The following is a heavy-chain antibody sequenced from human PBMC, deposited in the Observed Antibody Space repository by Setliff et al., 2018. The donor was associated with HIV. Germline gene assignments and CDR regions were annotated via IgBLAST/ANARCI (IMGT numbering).Heavy chain of an antibody. CDR3: ARVSSVIELQGGDYFDS. CDR1: GESIIRSRSF. CDR2: IYFSGSV. Sequence: KPSETLCLTCTVSGESIIRSRSFWGWIRQSQGKGLEWIGSIYFSGSVFYNPSLNSRVIISIDTSKNQFSLKLSSVTGADTAVYYCARVSSVIELQGGDYFDSWGQGLLVTVSS. D-gene: IGHD1-7*01. J-gene: IGHJ4*02. V-gene: IGHV4-39*07.